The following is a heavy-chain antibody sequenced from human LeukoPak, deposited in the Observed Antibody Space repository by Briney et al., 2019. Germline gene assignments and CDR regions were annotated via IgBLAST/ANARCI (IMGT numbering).Heavy chain of an antibody. CDR3: ARFPGLLWFGELLDAFDI. Sequence: GASVEVSCKASGYTFTSYDINWVRQATGQGLEWMGWVNPNSGNTGYAQKFQGRVTMTRNTSISTAYMELSSLRSEDTAVYYCARFPGLLWFGELLDAFDIWGQGTMVTVSS. CDR1: GYTFTSYD. D-gene: IGHD3-10*01. V-gene: IGHV1-8*01. J-gene: IGHJ3*02. CDR2: VNPNSGNT.